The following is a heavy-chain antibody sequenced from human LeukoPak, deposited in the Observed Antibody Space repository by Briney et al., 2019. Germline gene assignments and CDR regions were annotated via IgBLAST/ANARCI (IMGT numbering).Heavy chain of an antibody. J-gene: IGHJ4*02. CDR1: GFTFSSYA. CDR2: ISYDGSNK. Sequence: GGSLRLSCAASGFTFSSYAMHWVRQAPGKGLEWVAVISYDGSNKYYADSVKGRFTISRDNSKNTLYLQMNSLRAEDTAVYYCARDRSVAATVYYFDYWGQGTLVTVSS. D-gene: IGHD2-15*01. CDR3: ARDRSVAATVYYFDY. V-gene: IGHV3-30-3*01.